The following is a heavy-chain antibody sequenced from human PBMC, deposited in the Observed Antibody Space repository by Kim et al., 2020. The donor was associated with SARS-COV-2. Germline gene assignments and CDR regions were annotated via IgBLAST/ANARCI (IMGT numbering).Heavy chain of an antibody. CDR3: ARDRDIVVVVAATDYGMDV. V-gene: IGHV3-21*01. Sequence: GGSLRLSCAASGFTFSSYSMNWVRQAPGKGLEWVSSISSSSSYIYYADSVKGRFTISRDNAKNSLYLQMNSLRAEDTAVYYCARDRDIVVVVAATDYGMDVWGQGTTVTVSS. D-gene: IGHD2-15*01. CDR2: ISSSSSYI. J-gene: IGHJ6*02. CDR1: GFTFSSYS.